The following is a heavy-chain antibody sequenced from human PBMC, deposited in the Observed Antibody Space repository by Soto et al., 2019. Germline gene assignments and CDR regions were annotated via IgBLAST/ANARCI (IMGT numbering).Heavy chain of an antibody. CDR1: GGSISSGGYY. Sequence: TLSLTCTVSGGSISSGGYYWSWIRQHPGKGLEWIGYIYYSGSTYYNPSLKSRVTISVDTSKNQFSLKLSSVTAADTAVYYCARDREAGGWFDYWGQGTLVTVS. V-gene: IGHV4-31*03. CDR2: IYYSGST. CDR3: ARDREAGGWFDY. J-gene: IGHJ4*02. D-gene: IGHD1-26*01.